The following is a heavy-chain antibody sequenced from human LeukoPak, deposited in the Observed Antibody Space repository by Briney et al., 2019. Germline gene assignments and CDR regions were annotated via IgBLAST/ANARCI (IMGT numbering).Heavy chain of an antibody. D-gene: IGHD2-2*01. Sequence: SETLSLTCTVSGGSISSHYWSWIRQPPGKGLEWIGYIYYSGSTNYNPSLKSRVTISVDTSKNQFSLKLSSVTAADTAVYYCARGFLDIVVVPAARGRYYYYMDVWGKGTTVTVSS. CDR3: ARGFLDIVVVPAARGRYYYYMDV. CDR1: GGSISSHY. CDR2: IYYSGST. V-gene: IGHV4-59*11. J-gene: IGHJ6*03.